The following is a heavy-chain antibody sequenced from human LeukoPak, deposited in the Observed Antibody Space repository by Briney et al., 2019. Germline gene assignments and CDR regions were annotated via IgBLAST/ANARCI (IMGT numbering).Heavy chain of an antibody. D-gene: IGHD5/OR15-5a*01. CDR2: ISSSSSTI. Sequence: GGSLRLSCAASGFTFSSYSMNWVSQAPGKGLEWVSYISSSSSTIYYADSVKGRFTISRDNAKNSLYLQMNSLRAEDTAVYYCASGVYDLNWFDPWGQGTLVTVSS. CDR1: GFTFSSYS. J-gene: IGHJ5*02. V-gene: IGHV3-48*01. CDR3: ASGVYDLNWFDP.